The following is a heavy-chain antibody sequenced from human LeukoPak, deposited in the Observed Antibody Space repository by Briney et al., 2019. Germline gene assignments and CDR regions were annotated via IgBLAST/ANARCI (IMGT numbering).Heavy chain of an antibody. CDR2: ISWNSGSI. Sequence: PGRSLRLSCAASGFTFGDYAMHWVRQAPGKGLEWVSGISWNSGSIGYADSVKGRFTISRDNAKNSLYLQMNSLRAEDMALYYCAKGDNYGSGSYYNNWGQGTLVTVSS. J-gene: IGHJ4*02. CDR1: GFTFGDYA. D-gene: IGHD3-10*01. CDR3: AKGDNYGSGSYYNN. V-gene: IGHV3-9*03.